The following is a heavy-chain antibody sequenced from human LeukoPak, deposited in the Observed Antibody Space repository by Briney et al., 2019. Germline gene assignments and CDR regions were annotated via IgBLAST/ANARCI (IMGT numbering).Heavy chain of an antibody. D-gene: IGHD6-13*01. Sequence: PGGSLRLSCAASGFTFSSYAMSWVRQAPGKGLEWVSVLSNSGSSTYYADSVKGRFTISRDNSKNTLFLQMNSLRAEDTAVYYCARDPGTAAAGTGDAFDIWGQGTMVTVSS. CDR3: ARDPGTAAAGTGDAFDI. CDR2: LSNSGSST. V-gene: IGHV3-23*01. J-gene: IGHJ3*02. CDR1: GFTFSSYA.